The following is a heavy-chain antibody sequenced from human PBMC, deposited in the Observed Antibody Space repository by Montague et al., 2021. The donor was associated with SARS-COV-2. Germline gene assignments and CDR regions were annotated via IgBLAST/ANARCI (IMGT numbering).Heavy chain of an antibody. CDR1: GFTFSSYA. CDR3: TREGDIVVVTDAFDI. Sequence: SLILSCAASGFTFSSYAMHWVRQAPGKGLEWVAVISYDGSNKYYXDSVKGRFTISRDNSKNTLHLQMNSLRAEDTAVYYCTREGDIVVVTDAFDIWGQGTMVTVSS. J-gene: IGHJ3*02. V-gene: IGHV3-30-3*01. D-gene: IGHD2-21*02. CDR2: ISYDGSNK.